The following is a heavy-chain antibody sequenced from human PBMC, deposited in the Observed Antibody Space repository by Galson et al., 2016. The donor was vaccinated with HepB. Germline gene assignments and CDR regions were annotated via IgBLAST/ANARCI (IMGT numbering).Heavy chain of an antibody. CDR1: GFTFYNYA. CDR2: IGGNGSPT. CDR3: ARGGGHGFFDY. J-gene: IGHJ4*02. V-gene: IGHV3-23*01. Sequence: SLRLSCAASGFTFYNYAMDWVRQVPGGGLEWVAAIGGNGSPTYYADSVRGRFSISRDNSKNTLYLQMNSLRAEDTALYYCARGGGHGFFDYWGQGALVTVSS. D-gene: IGHD3-10*01.